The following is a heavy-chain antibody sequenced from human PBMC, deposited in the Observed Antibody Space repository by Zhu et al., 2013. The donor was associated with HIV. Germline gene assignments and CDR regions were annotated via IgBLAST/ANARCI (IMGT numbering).Heavy chain of an antibody. CDR2: IIPILGIA. J-gene: IGHJ4*02. CDR1: GGTFSSYT. D-gene: IGHD2-21*02. V-gene: IGHV1-69*08. Sequence: QVQLVQSGAEVKKPGSSVKVSCKASGGTFSSYTISWVRQAPGQGLEWMGRIIPILGIANYAQKFQGRVTITADKSTSTAYMELSSLRSEDTAVYYCARDPADTYCGGDCLVDYWGQGTLVTVSS. CDR3: ARDPADTYCGGDCLVDY.